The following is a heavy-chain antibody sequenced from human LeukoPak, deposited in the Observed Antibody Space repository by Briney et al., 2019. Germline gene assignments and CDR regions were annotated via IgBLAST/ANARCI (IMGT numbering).Heavy chain of an antibody. J-gene: IGHJ4*02. Sequence: PGGSLRLSCAASGFTVSSNYMSWVRQAPGKGLEWVSVIYSGGSTYYADSVKGRFTISRDNSKNTLYLQMNSLRAEDTAVYYCAKDLHYYDSSGYYPFDYWGQGTLVTVSS. CDR2: IYSGGST. CDR1: GFTVSSNY. D-gene: IGHD3-22*01. V-gene: IGHV3-53*05. CDR3: AKDLHYYDSSGYYPFDY.